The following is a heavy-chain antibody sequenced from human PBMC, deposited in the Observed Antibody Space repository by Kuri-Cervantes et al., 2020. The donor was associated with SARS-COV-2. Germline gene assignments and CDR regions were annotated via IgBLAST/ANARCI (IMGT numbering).Heavy chain of an antibody. Sequence: GESLKISCAASGFTFSNYAIHWVRQAPAKGLEWVAVISYDGSVKHYADSVKGRFTISRDDSKNTLYLQMNSLRTEDTAVYYCARRAIMTGFSTYCLDYWGQGTLVTVSS. V-gene: IGHV3-30*04. J-gene: IGHJ4*02. CDR1: GFTFSNYA. CDR3: ARRAIMTGFSTYCLDY. D-gene: IGHD3-9*01. CDR2: ISYDGSVK.